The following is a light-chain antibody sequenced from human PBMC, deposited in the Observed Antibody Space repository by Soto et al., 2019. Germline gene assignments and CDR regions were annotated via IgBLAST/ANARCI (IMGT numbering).Light chain of an antibody. Sequence: QSVLTQPASVSGSPRQSITISCSGTNTDVGGYNYVSWYQQYPGKAPKLIIYEVSNRPSGVSNRFSGSKSGNPASLTISGLQAEDEGDYYCSSYSDNSTYVFATGTKVT. CDR3: SSYSDNSTYV. CDR1: NTDVGGYNY. CDR2: EVS. V-gene: IGLV2-14*03. J-gene: IGLJ1*01.